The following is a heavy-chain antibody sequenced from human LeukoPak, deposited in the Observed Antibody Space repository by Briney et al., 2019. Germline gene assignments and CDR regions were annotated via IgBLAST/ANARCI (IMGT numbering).Heavy chain of an antibody. CDR3: ARDRAYSSSWYRDYYFDY. D-gene: IGHD6-13*01. J-gene: IGHJ4*02. CDR2: INQSGST. Sequence: PSETLSLTCTVSGGSISSYYWSWIRQPPGKGLEWIGEINQSGSTNYNPSLKSRVTISVDTSKNQFSLKLSSVTAADTAVYYCARDRAYSSSWYRDYYFDYWGQGTLVTVSS. CDR1: GGSISSYY. V-gene: IGHV4-59*12.